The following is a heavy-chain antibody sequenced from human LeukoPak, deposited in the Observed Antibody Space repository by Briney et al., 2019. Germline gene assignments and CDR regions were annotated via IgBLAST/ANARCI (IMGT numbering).Heavy chain of an antibody. V-gene: IGHV1-69*01. Sequence: GASVKVSCKASGGTFSSYAISWVRQAPGQGLEWMGGIIPIFGTANYAQEFQGRVTITADESTSTAYMELSSLRSEDTAVYYCARDGIVVVTADYYGMDVWGQGTTVTVSS. CDR2: IIPIFGTA. CDR3: ARDGIVVVTADYYGMDV. D-gene: IGHD2-21*02. CDR1: GGTFSSYA. J-gene: IGHJ6*02.